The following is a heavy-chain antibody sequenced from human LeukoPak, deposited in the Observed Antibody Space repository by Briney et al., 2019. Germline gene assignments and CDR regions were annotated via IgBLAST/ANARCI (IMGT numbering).Heavy chain of an antibody. V-gene: IGHV4-39*01. CDR2: IYYSGTT. CDR3: ARQASDYFYYYMDV. Sequence: SETLSLTCTVTGGSISSSSCYWGWIRQPPGKGLEWIGSIYYSGTTYYNPSLESRVTISEDTSKNQFSLMLRSVTAADTAVYFRARQASDYFYYYMDVWGKGTTVTVSS. CDR1: GGSISSSSCY. J-gene: IGHJ6*03.